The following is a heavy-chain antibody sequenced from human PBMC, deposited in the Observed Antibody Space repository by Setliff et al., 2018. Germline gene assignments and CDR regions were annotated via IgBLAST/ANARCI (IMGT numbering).Heavy chain of an antibody. Sequence: PSETLSLTCTVSGGSISSGTYYWSWIRQPTGKGLEWVGRLHTSGSIHYNPSLKSRVTIPVDTSKNQSSLRLRSVTAADTAVYFGARDNTMVGATDYWGLGTLVTVSS. J-gene: IGHJ4*02. CDR1: GGSISSGTYY. V-gene: IGHV4-61*02. CDR3: ARDNTMVGATDY. D-gene: IGHD1-26*01. CDR2: LHTSGSI.